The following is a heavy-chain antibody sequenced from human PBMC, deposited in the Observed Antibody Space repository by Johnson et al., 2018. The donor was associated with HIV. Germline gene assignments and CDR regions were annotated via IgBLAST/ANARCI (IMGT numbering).Heavy chain of an antibody. Sequence: HVQLVESGGGVVRPGGSLRLSCAASGFTFVSYAMSWVRQAPGKGLEWVALMSYDGSNKFYADSLKGRFTVSRDISKNTLYLQINGLSAEDTAVYYCAKESKWESRTPHAFDMWGQGTMVTVSS. CDR2: MSYDGSNK. D-gene: IGHD1-26*01. J-gene: IGHJ3*02. CDR1: GFTFVSYA. V-gene: IGHV3-30*04. CDR3: AKESKWESRTPHAFDM.